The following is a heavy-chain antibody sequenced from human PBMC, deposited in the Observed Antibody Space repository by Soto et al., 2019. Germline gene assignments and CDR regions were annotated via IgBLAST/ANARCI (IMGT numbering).Heavy chain of an antibody. CDR2: IYYSGST. J-gene: IGHJ6*02. CDR1: GGPISSYY. CDR3: ARDRTTRGDSQYYYYGMDV. D-gene: IGHD2-21*01. V-gene: IGHV4-59*01. Sequence: SETLFLTFTFSGGPISSYYWSWIRQPPGKRLEWIGYIYYSGSTKYNPSLKSRATISVDTSKNQFSLKLSSVTAADTAVYYCARDRTTRGDSQYYYYGMDVWGQGTTVTVSS.